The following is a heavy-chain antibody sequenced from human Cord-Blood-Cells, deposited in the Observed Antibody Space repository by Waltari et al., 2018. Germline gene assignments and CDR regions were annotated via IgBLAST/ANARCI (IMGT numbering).Heavy chain of an antibody. CDR1: GFTARRNY. CDR3: ARLDSSSWSHFDY. D-gene: IGHD6-13*01. J-gene: IGHJ4*02. V-gene: IGHV3-53*01. CDR2: IYSGGST. Sequence: EVQLVESGGGLIQPGGSLRLSCAASGFTARRNYMSWVRQAPGKGLEWVSVIYSGGSTYYADSVKGRFTISRDNSKNTLYLQMNSLRAEDTAVYYCARLDSSSWSHFDYWGQGTLVTVSS.